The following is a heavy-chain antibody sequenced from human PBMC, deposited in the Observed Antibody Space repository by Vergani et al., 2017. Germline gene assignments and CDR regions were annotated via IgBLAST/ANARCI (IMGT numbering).Heavy chain of an antibody. CDR3: AKGYPRFDY. Sequence: EVQLVESGGGLVQPGGSLRLSCAASGFTFSSYDMHWVRQATGKGLEWVSVISGRGGSTYYADSVKGRFTICRDNSKNTLYLQMNSLRAEDTAVYYCAKGYPRFDYWGQGTLVTVSS. D-gene: IGHD1-1*01. CDR2: ISGRGGST. J-gene: IGHJ4*02. CDR1: GFTFSSYD. V-gene: IGHV3-23*04.